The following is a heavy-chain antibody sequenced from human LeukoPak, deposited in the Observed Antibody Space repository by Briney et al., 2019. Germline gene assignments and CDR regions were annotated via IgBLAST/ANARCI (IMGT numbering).Heavy chain of an antibody. CDR2: IKSKTYGETT. D-gene: IGHD3-22*01. CDR3: GYDSHVGDY. V-gene: IGHV3-15*01. J-gene: IGHJ4*02. Sequence: NPGGSLTLSCAASGFTLSDAWMSWVRQAPGKGLEWVGRIKSKTYGETTEYAAPVKGRFAISRDDSQNTLYLQMNSLKTEDTAIYYCGYDSHVGDYWGQGTLVTVSS. CDR1: GFTLSDAW.